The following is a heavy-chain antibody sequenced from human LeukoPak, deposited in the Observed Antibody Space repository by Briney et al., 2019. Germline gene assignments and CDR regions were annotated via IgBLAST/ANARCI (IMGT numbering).Heavy chain of an antibody. CDR1: GGTFSSYA. V-gene: IGHV1-69*06. CDR2: IIPIFGTA. CDR3: ARVPAAINVWFDP. D-gene: IGHD2-2*02. Sequence: ASVKVSCKASGGTFSSYAISWVRQAPGQGLEWMGGIIPIFGTANYAQKFQGRVTITADKSTSTAYMELSSLRSEDTAVYYCARVPAAINVWFDPWGQGTLVTVSS. J-gene: IGHJ5*02.